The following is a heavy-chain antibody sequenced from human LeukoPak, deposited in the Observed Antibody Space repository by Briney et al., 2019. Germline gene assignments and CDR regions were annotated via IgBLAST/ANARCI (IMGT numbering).Heavy chain of an antibody. D-gene: IGHD4-17*01. CDR1: GFTFSNSA. J-gene: IGHJ5*02. V-gene: IGHV3-23*01. Sequence: GSLRLSCAASGFTFSNSAMSWVRQAPGKGLEWVSVISGSGGTTFYADSVKGRFTISRDNSKSTLYLQMNSLRAEDTAVYYCAKAAGPMGTVTTWLDPWGQGSLVTVSS. CDR3: AKAAGPMGTVTTWLDP. CDR2: ISGSGGTT.